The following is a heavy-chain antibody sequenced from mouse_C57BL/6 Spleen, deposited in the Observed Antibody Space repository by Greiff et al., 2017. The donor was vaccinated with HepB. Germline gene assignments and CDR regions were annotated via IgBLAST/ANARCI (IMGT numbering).Heavy chain of an antibody. Sequence: VQLVESGPGLVAPSQSLSITCTVSGFSLTSYAISWVRQPPGKGLEWLGVIWTGGGTNYNSALKSRLSISKDNSKSQVFLKMNSLQTDDTARYYCARNYYGSSGGAMDYWGQGTSVTVSS. CDR3: ARNYYGSSGGAMDY. J-gene: IGHJ4*01. CDR1: GFSLTSYA. CDR2: IWTGGGT. D-gene: IGHD1-1*01. V-gene: IGHV2-9-1*01.